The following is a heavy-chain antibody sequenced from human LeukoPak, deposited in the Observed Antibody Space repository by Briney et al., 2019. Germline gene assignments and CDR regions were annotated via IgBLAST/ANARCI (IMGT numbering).Heavy chain of an antibody. CDR2: ISGDGATT. V-gene: IGHV3-43*02. CDR3: AKDYY. J-gene: IGHJ4*02. Sequence: GGSLRLSCTASGFTFDDYPMHWVRQGPGKGLEWLSLISGDGATTYYADSVKGRFTISRDNIKNSLYLQMNSLRTEDTALYYCAKDYYWGQGTLVTVSS. CDR1: GFTFDDYP.